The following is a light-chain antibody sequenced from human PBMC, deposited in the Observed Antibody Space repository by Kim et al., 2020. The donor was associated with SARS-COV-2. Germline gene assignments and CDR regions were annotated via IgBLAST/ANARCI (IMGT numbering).Light chain of an antibody. CDR1: NSNIGSGYD. J-gene: IGLJ3*02. CDR2: GNN. Sequence: RVTISCTGGNSNIGSGYDVHWYQQVPGTAPKPLIYGNNNRPSGVPDRFSGSKSGTSAYLAITGLQPEDEADYYCQSYDTSLSTWVFGGGTQLTVL. V-gene: IGLV1-40*01. CDR3: QSYDTSLSTWV.